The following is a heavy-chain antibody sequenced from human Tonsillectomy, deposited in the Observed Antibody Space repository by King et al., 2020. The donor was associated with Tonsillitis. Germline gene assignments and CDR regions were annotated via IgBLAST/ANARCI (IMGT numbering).Heavy chain of an antibody. V-gene: IGHV3-30*18. CDR3: AKGPRPYGGGEDGYSYYYGLDV. Sequence: VQLVESGGGVVQPGRSLRLSCAASGFTFSNYGMHWVRQAPGKGLEWVTVISYDGTNKYYADSVKGRFTISRDNSKNTLYLQMNSLRPEDTAVYYCAKGPRPYGGGEDGYSYYYGLDVWGQGTTVTVSS. J-gene: IGHJ6*02. CDR2: ISYDGTNK. CDR1: GFTFSNYG. D-gene: IGHD4-17*01.